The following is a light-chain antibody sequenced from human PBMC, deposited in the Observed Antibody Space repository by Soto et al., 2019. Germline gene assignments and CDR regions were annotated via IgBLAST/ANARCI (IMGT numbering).Light chain of an antibody. J-gene: IGKJ1*01. CDR1: PSVNSK. CDR3: QKYNKWPRWT. Sequence: ETVMLQSPATLSVSPGARGTLSGRGRPSVNSKIAWYPQKPGQAHRLLIYGASTRATDIPARFSGSGSGTEFTLTIRSLQSEGLAVYYCQKYNKWPRWTVGNGNKV. V-gene: IGKV3-15*01. CDR2: GAS.